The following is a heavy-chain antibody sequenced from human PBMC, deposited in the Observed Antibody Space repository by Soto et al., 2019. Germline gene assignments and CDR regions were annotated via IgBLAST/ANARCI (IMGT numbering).Heavy chain of an antibody. V-gene: IGHV4-34*01. D-gene: IGHD3-22*01. Sequence: QVQLQQWGAGLLKPSETLSLTCAVYGGSFSGYYWSWIRQPPGKGLEWIGEINHSGSTNYNPSLKSRVTISVDTSKNQFSLKLSSVTAADTAVYYCARVRSTRITMMVVTPRLHYFDYWGQGTLVTVSS. CDR3: ARVRSTRITMMVVTPRLHYFDY. CDR2: INHSGST. CDR1: GGSFSGYY. J-gene: IGHJ4*02.